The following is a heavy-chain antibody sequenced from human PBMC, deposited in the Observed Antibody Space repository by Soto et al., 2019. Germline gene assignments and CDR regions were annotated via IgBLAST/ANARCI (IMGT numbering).Heavy chain of an antibody. V-gene: IGHV4-31*03. J-gene: IGHJ6*02. Sequence: PSETLSLTCTDSGGSISSGGYYWSWIRQHPGKGLEWIGYVYYSGSTYYNPSLKSRVTISVDTSKNQFSLKLSSVTAADTAVYYCARDLALGYCSSTSCYRYYGMDVWGQGTTVTVSS. CDR2: VYYSGST. CDR1: GGSISSGGYY. D-gene: IGHD2-2*02. CDR3: ARDLALGYCSSTSCYRYYGMDV.